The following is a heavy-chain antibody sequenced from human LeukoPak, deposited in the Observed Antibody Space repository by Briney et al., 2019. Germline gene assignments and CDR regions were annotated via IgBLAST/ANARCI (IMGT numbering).Heavy chain of an antibody. J-gene: IGHJ4*02. Sequence: GASVKVSCKASGYTFTDYYMHWVRQAPGQGLEWMGRINPNSGGTNYAQKFQGRVTITRDTSISTASMELSSLRSDDTAVYYCTRSDHDTSGEFDYWGQGTLVTVSS. CDR3: TRSDHDTSGEFDY. V-gene: IGHV1-2*06. CDR1: GYTFTDYY. D-gene: IGHD3-22*01. CDR2: INPNSGGT.